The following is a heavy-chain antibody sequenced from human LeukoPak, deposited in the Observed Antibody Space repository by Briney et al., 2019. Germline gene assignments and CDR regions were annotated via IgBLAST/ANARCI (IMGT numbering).Heavy chain of an antibody. V-gene: IGHV3-23*01. D-gene: IGHD2/OR15-2a*01. CDR2: ISGSGGST. CDR1: GFTFSSYA. J-gene: IGHJ4*02. CDR3: ARGTALQDY. Sequence: GGSLRLSCAASGFTFSSYAMSWVRQAPGKGLEWVSAISGSGGSTYYADSVKGRFTISRDNAQNTLYLQMNSLRAEDTAVYYCARGTALQDYWGQGTLVTVSS.